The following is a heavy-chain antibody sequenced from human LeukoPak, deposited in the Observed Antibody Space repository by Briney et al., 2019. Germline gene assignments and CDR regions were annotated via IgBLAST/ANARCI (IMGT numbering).Heavy chain of an antibody. D-gene: IGHD6-19*01. V-gene: IGHV3-11*05. J-gene: IGHJ4*02. CDR1: GFTFGDDY. CDR2: ISNSGGYT. Sequence: GGSLRLSCAVSGFTFGDDYMSWIRQAPGQGLEWVSYISNSGGYTNYADSVAGRFTISRDNAENSLYLQMNSLRAEDTAVYYCARARWSSTGWFLGYWGQGTLVTVSS. CDR3: ARARWSSTGWFLGY.